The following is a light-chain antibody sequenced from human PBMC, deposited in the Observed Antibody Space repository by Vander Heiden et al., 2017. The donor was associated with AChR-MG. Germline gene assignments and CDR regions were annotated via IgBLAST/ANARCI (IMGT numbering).Light chain of an antibody. V-gene: IGKV3-20*01. CDR3: QQYYTLPWT. Sequence: IVLAPSPGTLSVSPEEGGTLSCRASQTFTTNYVAWYQQKPGQAPRLVISGASTRAPGIPDRFSGSGSGTDFTLTITRLEPEDVAVYYCQQYYTLPWTFGQGTRVEIK. CDR2: GAS. CDR1: QTFTTNY. J-gene: IGKJ1*01.